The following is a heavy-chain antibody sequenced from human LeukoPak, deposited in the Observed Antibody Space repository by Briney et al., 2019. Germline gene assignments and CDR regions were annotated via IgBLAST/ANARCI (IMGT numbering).Heavy chain of an antibody. Sequence: SETLSPTCTVSGGSISSYYWSWIRQPPGKGLEWIGYIYYSGTTRYNPSLKSRLTISIDTSKNQFSLKLSSVTAADTAVYFCARGGGFTYGRQPFDCWGQGTLVTVSS. J-gene: IGHJ4*02. CDR3: ARGGGFTYGRQPFDC. V-gene: IGHV4-59*01. CDR2: IYYSGTT. CDR1: GGSISSYY. D-gene: IGHD5-18*01.